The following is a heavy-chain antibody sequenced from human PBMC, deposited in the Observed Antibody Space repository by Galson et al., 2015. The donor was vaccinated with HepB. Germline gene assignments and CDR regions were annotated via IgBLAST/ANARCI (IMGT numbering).Heavy chain of an antibody. D-gene: IGHD6-13*01. CDR2: ISYDGSNK. Sequence: SLRLSCAASGFTFSSYAMHWVRQAPGKGLEWVAVISYDGSNKYYADSVKGRFTISRDNSKNTLYLQMNSLRAEDTAVYYCAIRIAGNYWGQGTLVTVSS. CDR1: GFTFSSYA. V-gene: IGHV3-30-3*01. J-gene: IGHJ4*02. CDR3: AIRIAGNY.